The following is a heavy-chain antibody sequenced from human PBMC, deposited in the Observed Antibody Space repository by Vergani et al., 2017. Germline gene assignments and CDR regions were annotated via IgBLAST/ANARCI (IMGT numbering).Heavy chain of an antibody. J-gene: IGHJ4*02. CDR2: IYNTGGT. Sequence: QVQLKESGPGLVGPSETLSLTCTVPGGPFSGGSHYWSWIRQSAGKGLEWIGRIYNTGGTNYDPSLKTRVTMSVDTSKNQFSLKLASVTAADTAIYYCARFSSGFVAWGPGTPVTVSS. CDR1: GGPFSGGSHY. V-gene: IGHV4-61*02. CDR3: ARFSSGFVA. D-gene: IGHD5-12*01.